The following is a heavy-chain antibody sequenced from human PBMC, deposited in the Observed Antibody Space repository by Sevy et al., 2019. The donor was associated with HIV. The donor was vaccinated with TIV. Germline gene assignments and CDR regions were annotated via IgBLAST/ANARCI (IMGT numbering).Heavy chain of an antibody. J-gene: IGHJ6*02. CDR2: VSGSGRCT. D-gene: IGHD2-15*01. CDR3: AKGYCSGGSCPRDYYYYGMDV. V-gene: IGHV3-23*01. CDR1: EFTFSSYG. Sequence: GGSLRLSCAASEFTFSSYGMSWVRQAPGKGLEWVSSVSGSGRCTYYAGSVEGRFTISRANSKNSLYVQMNSLRAEDTAVYFCAKGYCSGGSCPRDYYYYGMDVWGQGTTVTVSS.